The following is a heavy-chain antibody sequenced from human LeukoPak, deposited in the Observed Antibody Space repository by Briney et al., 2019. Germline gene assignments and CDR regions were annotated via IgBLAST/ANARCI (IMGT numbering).Heavy chain of an antibody. CDR3: AFRGGATPGTFDP. CDR2: IIPIFGTA. D-gene: IGHD1-26*01. Sequence: SVKVSCKASGGTFSSYAISWVRQAPGQGLEWMGGIIPIFGTANYAQKFQGRVTITTDESTSTAYMELSSLRSEDTAVYYCAFRGGATPGTFDPWGQGTLVTVSS. V-gene: IGHV1-69*05. CDR1: GGTFSSYA. J-gene: IGHJ5*02.